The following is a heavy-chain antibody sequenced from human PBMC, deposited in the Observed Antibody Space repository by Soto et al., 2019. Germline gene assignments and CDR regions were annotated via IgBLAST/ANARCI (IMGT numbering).Heavy chain of an antibody. V-gene: IGHV4-34*01. J-gene: IGHJ4*02. CDR3: ARGGANYPILTGHTLDY. D-gene: IGHD3-9*01. CDR2: INHSGST. CDR1: GWSFSGYY. Sequence: SETLSLTCAAYGWSFSGYYWSWIRQPPGKGLEWIGEINHSGSTNYNPSLKSRVTISVDTSKNQFSLKLSSVTAADTAVYYCARGGANYPILTGHTLDYWGQGTLVTVSS.